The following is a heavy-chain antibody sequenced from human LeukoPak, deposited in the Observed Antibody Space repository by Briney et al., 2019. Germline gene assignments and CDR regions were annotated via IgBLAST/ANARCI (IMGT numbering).Heavy chain of an antibody. D-gene: IGHD5-12*01. J-gene: IGHJ5*02. CDR3: ARDIKGGYDLDNWFDP. Sequence: GASVKVSCKASGYTFTSYYMHWVRQAPGQGLEWMGIINPSGGSTSYAQKFQGRVTITADKSTSTAYMELSSLRSEDTAVYYCARDIKGGYDLDNWFDPWGQGTLVTVSS. CDR2: INPSGGST. V-gene: IGHV1-46*01. CDR1: GYTFTSYY.